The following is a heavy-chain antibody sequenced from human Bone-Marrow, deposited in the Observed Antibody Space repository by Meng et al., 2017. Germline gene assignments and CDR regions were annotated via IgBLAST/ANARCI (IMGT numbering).Heavy chain of an antibody. CDR3: AKARLWGDNWFDP. D-gene: IGHD3-16*01. J-gene: IGHJ5*02. Sequence: LQQWGAGLLRPSEPRSLTGAVYGGSFSGYYWSWIRQPPGKGLEWIGEINHSGSTNYNPSLKSRVTISVDTSKNQFSLKLSSVTAADTAVYYCAKARLWGDNWFDPWGQGTLVTVSS. CDR1: GGSFSGYY. V-gene: IGHV4-34*01. CDR2: INHSGST.